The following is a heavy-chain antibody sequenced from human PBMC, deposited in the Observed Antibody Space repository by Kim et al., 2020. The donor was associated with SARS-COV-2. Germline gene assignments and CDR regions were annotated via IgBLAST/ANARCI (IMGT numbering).Heavy chain of an antibody. CDR1: GGSFSGYY. D-gene: IGHD5-18*01. J-gene: IGHJ4*01. Sequence: SETLSLTCAVYGGSFSGYYWSWIRQPPGKGLEWIGEINHSGSTNYNPSLKSRVTISVDTSKNQFSLKLSSVTAADTAVYYCARGAGIQLWSKYYFDYWG. CDR3: ARGAGIQLWSKYYFDY. V-gene: IGHV4-34*01. CDR2: INHSGST.